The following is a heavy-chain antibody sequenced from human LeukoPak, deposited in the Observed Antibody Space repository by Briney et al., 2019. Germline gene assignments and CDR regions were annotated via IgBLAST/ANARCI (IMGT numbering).Heavy chain of an antibody. J-gene: IGHJ6*02. D-gene: IGHD3-10*01. CDR3: ARDNPNYYGSGSHSPTWYYGMDV. CDR2: IYSGGST. V-gene: IGHV3-53*01. CDR1: GFTVSSNY. Sequence: GGSLRLSCAASGFTVSSNYMSWVRQAPGKGLEWVSVIYSGGSTYYADSVKGRFTISRDNSKNTLYLQMNSLRAEDTAVYYCARDNPNYYGSGSHSPTWYYGMDVWGQGTTVTVSS.